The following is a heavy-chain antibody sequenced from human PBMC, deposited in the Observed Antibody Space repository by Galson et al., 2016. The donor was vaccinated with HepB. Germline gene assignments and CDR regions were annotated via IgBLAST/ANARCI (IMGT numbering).Heavy chain of an antibody. Sequence: VKVSCKASGYTFTTSGISWVRQAAGQGLEWMGWISTYSGDTKYAQNFQGGLTLTTDSSTTTAYMELRSLRFDDTAMYYCARDVQYRFDSWGQGTLVTVSS. D-gene: IGHD2/OR15-2a*01. CDR3: ARDVQYRFDS. CDR2: ISTYSGDT. CDR1: GYTFTTSG. V-gene: IGHV1-18*01. J-gene: IGHJ4*02.